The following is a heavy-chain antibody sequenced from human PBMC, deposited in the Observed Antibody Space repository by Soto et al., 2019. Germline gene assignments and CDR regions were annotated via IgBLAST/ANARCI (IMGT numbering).Heavy chain of an antibody. J-gene: IGHJ4*02. V-gene: IGHV1-18*01. CDR1: GYTFTSYG. Sequence: GASVKVSCKASGYTFTSYGISWVRQAPGQGLEWMGWISAYNGNTNYAQKLQGRVTMTTDTSTSTAYMELRSLRSDDTAVYYCAGVELRFGVGRVTVKVGTFEHWGQGTLVTVSS. D-gene: IGHD3-3*01. CDR3: AGVELRFGVGRVTVKVGTFEH. CDR2: ISAYNGNT.